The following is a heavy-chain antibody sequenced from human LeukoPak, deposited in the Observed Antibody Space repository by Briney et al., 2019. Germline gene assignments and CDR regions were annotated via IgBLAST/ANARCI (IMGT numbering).Heavy chain of an antibody. V-gene: IGHV3-23*01. CDR3: AKYPASGGYFDY. D-gene: IGHD6-13*01. J-gene: IGHJ4*02. CDR1: GFTFSSYA. CDR2: ISGSGGST. Sequence: SGGSLRLSCAASGFTFSSYAMSWVRQAPGKGLEWVSAISGSGGSTYYADSVKGRFTISRDNSKNTLYLQMNSLRAEDTAVFYCAKYPASGGYFDYWGQGTLVTVSS.